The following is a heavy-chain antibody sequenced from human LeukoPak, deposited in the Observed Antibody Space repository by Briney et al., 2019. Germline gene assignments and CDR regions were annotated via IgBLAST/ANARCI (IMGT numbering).Heavy chain of an antibody. CDR1: GGSISSGGYY. J-gene: IGHJ4*02. CDR3: ARDLSGYGIFDY. Sequence: PSETLSLTCTVSGGSISSGGYYWSWIRQPPGKGLEWIGYIYYSASTYYSPSLKSRVTVSVDTSKNRFSLKLSSVTAADTATYYCARDLSGYGIFDYRGQGTLVTVSS. D-gene: IGHD5-12*01. CDR2: IYYSAST. V-gene: IGHV4-30-4*08.